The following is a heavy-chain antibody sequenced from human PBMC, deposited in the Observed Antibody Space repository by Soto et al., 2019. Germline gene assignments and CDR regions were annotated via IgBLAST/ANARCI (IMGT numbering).Heavy chain of an antibody. CDR3: ARSINSSSWYLPPALDP. Sequence: KVSCKASGYTFTGYYMHWVRQAPGQGLEWMGWINPNSGGTNYAQKFQGWVTMTRDTSISTAYMELSRLRSDDTAVYYCARSINSSSWYLPPALDPWGQGTLVTVS. J-gene: IGHJ5*02. CDR1: GYTFTGYY. D-gene: IGHD6-13*01. V-gene: IGHV1-2*04. CDR2: INPNSGGT.